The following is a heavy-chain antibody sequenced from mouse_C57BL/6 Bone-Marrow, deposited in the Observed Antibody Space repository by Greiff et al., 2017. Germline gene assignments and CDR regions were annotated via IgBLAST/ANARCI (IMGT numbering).Heavy chain of an antibody. Sequence: EVMLVESGGGLVQPGGSLKLSCAASGFTFSDYGMAWVRQAPRKGPEWVAFISNLAYSIYYADTVTGRFTIARENAKNTLYLEMSSLRSEDTAMYYCARDSNYPNWYFDVWGTGTTVTVSS. CDR1: GFTFSDYG. CDR3: ARDSNYPNWYFDV. V-gene: IGHV5-15*01. CDR2: ISNLAYSI. D-gene: IGHD2-5*01. J-gene: IGHJ1*03.